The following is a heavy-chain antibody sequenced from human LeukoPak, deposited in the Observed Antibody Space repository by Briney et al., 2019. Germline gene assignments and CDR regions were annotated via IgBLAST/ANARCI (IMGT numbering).Heavy chain of an antibody. V-gene: IGHV4-34*01. CDR2: INHSGST. Sequence: PSETLSLTCAVYGGSFSGYYWSWIRQPPGKGLEWIGEINHSGSTNYNPSLKSRVTISVDTSKNQFSLKLSSVTAADTAVYYCARGKQLVGADIWGQGTMVTVSS. J-gene: IGHJ3*02. D-gene: IGHD6-13*01. CDR1: GGSFSGYY. CDR3: ARGKQLVGADI.